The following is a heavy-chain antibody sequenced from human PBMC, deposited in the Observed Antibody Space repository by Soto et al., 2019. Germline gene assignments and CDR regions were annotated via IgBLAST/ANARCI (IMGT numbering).Heavy chain of an antibody. J-gene: IGHJ1*01. CDR2: IYDSGST. Sequence: QVQLQESGPGLVKPSQTLSLTCTVSGGSISSGGYYWSWIRQHPGKGLEWIGSIYDSGSTYYNPSLRSRVTISVDASKNQSCLKLASVTAADTAMYYCARGGTRAYFHHWGQGNLVTVSS. D-gene: IGHD1-1*01. CDR1: GGSISSGGYY. CDR3: ARGGTRAYFHH. V-gene: IGHV4-31*03.